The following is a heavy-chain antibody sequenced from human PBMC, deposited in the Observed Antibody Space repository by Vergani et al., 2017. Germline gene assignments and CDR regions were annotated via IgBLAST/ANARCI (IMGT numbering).Heavy chain of an antibody. Sequence: EVQLVESGGGLVQPGGSLRLSCAASGFTFSSYAMSWVRQAPGKGLEWVSAISGSGGSTYYADSVKGRFTISRDNSKNTLYLQMNSLRAEDTAVYYCARARSDIAARLTVDAFDIWGQGTMVTVSS. D-gene: IGHD6-6*01. V-gene: IGHV3-23*04. CDR3: ARARSDIAARLTVDAFDI. CDR1: GFTFSSYA. CDR2: ISGSGGST. J-gene: IGHJ3*02.